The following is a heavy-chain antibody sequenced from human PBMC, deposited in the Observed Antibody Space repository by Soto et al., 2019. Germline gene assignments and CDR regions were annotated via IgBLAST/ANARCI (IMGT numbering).Heavy chain of an antibody. D-gene: IGHD2-2*02. Sequence: QVQLVESGGGVVQPGRSLRLSCAASGFTFSSYAMHWVRQAPGKGLEWVAVISYDGSNKYYADSVKGRFTISRDNSKNTLYLKMNSLRAEDTAVYYCAREKFKYCSSTSCYTPLFDYWGQGTLVTVSS. CDR3: AREKFKYCSSTSCYTPLFDY. CDR1: GFTFSSYA. V-gene: IGHV3-30-3*01. CDR2: ISYDGSNK. J-gene: IGHJ4*02.